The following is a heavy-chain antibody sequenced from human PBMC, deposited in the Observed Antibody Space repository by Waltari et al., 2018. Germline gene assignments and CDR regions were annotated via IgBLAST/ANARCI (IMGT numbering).Heavy chain of an antibody. D-gene: IGHD1-20*01. CDR3: TRGITKAFDP. V-gene: IGHV3-74*01. Sequence: EVQLVESGGDLLQPGGSLRLSCAASGITFRSSWMHWVRQTPGTGLEWVSHISPDGGFTGYADSGRGRFTISRDNAKIMLYLQMNSLRADDTAVYYCTRGITKAFDPWGQGTLVTVSS. J-gene: IGHJ5*02. CDR1: GITFRSSW. CDR2: ISPDGGFT.